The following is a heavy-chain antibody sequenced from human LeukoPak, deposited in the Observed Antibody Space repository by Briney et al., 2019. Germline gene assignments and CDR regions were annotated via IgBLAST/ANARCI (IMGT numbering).Heavy chain of an antibody. V-gene: IGHV1-2*02. D-gene: IGHD2-2*01. J-gene: IGHJ3*02. Sequence: ASVKVSCKASGYTFTGYYMHWVRQAPGQGLEWMGWINPNSGGTNYAQKFQGRVTMTRDTSTSTLYMELSSLRSEDTAVYYCARAVVAPSDAFDIWGQGTMVTVSS. CDR1: GYTFTGYY. CDR2: INPNSGGT. CDR3: ARAVVAPSDAFDI.